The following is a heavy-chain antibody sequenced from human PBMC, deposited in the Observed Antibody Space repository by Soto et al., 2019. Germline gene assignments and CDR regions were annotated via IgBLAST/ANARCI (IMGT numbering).Heavy chain of an antibody. CDR2: IYYSGST. D-gene: IGHD2-2*01. CDR1: GGSISSYY. V-gene: IGHV4-59*01. Sequence: QVQLQESGPGLVKPSETLSLTCTVSGGSISSYYWSWIRQPPGKGLEWIGYIYYSGSTNYNPSLKGRVTISVDTSKNQFSLKLSSVTAADTAVYYCARGGRRYCSSTSCSGVDYWGQGTLVTVSS. J-gene: IGHJ4*02. CDR3: ARGGRRYCSSTSCSGVDY.